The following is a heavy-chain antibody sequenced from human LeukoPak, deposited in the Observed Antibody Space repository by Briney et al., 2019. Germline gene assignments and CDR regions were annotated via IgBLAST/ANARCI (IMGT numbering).Heavy chain of an antibody. CDR1: GYTFTGYY. Sequence: ASVKVSCKASGYTFTGYYMHWVRQAPGQGLEWMGWINPNSGGTNYAQEFQGRVTMTRDTSISTAYMELSRLRSDDTAVYYCAREESIYYDSSGYRGDWFDPWGQGTLVTVSS. D-gene: IGHD3-22*01. CDR2: INPNSGGT. J-gene: IGHJ5*02. V-gene: IGHV1-2*02. CDR3: AREESIYYDSSGYRGDWFDP.